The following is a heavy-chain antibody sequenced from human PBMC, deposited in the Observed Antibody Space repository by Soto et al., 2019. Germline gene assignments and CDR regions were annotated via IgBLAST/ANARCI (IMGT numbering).Heavy chain of an antibody. CDR3: ARGVLRFLEWLRGPYYYYMDV. Sequence: QVQLQQWGAGLLKPSETLSLTCAVYGGSFSGYYWSWIRQPPGKGLEWIGEINHSGSTNYNPSLKSRVTISVDPSKNQFSLKLSSVTAADTAVYYCARGVLRFLEWLRGPYYYYMDVWGKGTTVTVSS. J-gene: IGHJ6*03. V-gene: IGHV4-34*01. CDR2: INHSGST. D-gene: IGHD3-3*01. CDR1: GGSFSGYY.